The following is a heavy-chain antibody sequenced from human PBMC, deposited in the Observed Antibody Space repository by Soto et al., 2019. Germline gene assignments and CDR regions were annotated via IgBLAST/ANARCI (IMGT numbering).Heavy chain of an antibody. V-gene: IGHV1-24*01. CDR3: ATDYYDSSGYSPY. CDR1: GYTLTELS. J-gene: IGHJ1*01. D-gene: IGHD3-22*01. CDR2: FDPEDGET. Sequence: ASVKVSCKVSGYTLTELSMHWVRQAPGKGLEWMGGFDPEDGETIYAQKFQGRVTMTEDTSTDTAYMELSSLRSEGTAVYYCATDYYDSSGYSPYWGQGTLVTVSS.